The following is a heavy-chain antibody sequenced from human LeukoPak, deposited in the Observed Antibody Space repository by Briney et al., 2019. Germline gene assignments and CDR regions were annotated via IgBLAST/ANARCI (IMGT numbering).Heavy chain of an antibody. Sequence: ASVKVSCKASGYTFTGYYMHWVRQAPGPGLEWMGWINPNSGGTNYEQTFQGRVTMTRDTSISTAYMELSRLRSDDTAVYYCARGGEIQLWLRHYYGMDVWGQGTTVTVSS. CDR1: GYTFTGYY. CDR2: INPNSGGT. CDR3: ARGGEIQLWLRHYYGMDV. J-gene: IGHJ6*02. D-gene: IGHD5-18*01. V-gene: IGHV1-2*02.